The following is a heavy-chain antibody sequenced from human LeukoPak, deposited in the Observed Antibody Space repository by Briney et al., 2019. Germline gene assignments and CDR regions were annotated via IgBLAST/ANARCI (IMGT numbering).Heavy chain of an antibody. CDR3: ARHYDILTGYYDNWFDP. CDR1: GYSFTSYW. Sequence: GESLKISCKGSGYSFTSYWIGWVRQMPGKGLGWMGIIHPGDSDTRYSPSFQGQVTISADKSISTAYLQWSSLKAADTAMYYCARHYDILTGYYDNWFDPWGQGTLVTVSS. J-gene: IGHJ5*02. D-gene: IGHD3-9*01. V-gene: IGHV5-51*01. CDR2: IHPGDSDT.